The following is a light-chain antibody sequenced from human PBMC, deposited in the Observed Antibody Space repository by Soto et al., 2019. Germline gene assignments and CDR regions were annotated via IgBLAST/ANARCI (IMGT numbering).Light chain of an antibody. CDR2: GSS. CDR3: QQYNNWAPYT. CDR1: QSVGSN. Sequence: EIVMTQSPATLSVSPGERATLSCRASQSVGSNLAWYQQKPGQAPRLLIYGSSTTATGIPARFSGSGSETELTLTISSLQSEDFAVYFCQQYNNWAPYTFGQGTKLEIK. J-gene: IGKJ2*01. V-gene: IGKV3-15*01.